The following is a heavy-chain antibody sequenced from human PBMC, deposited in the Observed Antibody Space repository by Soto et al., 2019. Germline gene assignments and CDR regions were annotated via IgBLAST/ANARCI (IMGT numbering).Heavy chain of an antibody. CDR1: GFTVSSNY. CDR2: LYSGGGGTT. J-gene: IGHJ3*02. V-gene: IGHV3-66*01. Sequence: EVQVVESGGGLVQPGGSLRLSCVASGFTVSSNYMTWVRQAPGKGLEWGSVLYSGGGGTTFYADSVKGRFTISRDNSKNTLYLEMNSLRAEDTAVYYCTREFRTSGSRDAFDIWGQGTMVTVSS. D-gene: IGHD1-26*01. CDR3: TREFRTSGSRDAFDI.